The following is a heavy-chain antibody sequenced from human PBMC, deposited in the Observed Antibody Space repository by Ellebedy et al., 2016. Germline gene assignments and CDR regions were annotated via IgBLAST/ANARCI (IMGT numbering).Heavy chain of an antibody. V-gene: IGHV3-23*01. D-gene: IGHD2-2*01. J-gene: IGHJ4*02. Sequence: GGSLRLSXAASGFTFSSYAMSRVRQAPGKGLEWVSAISGSGGSTYYADSVKGRFTISRDNSKNTLYLQMNSLRAEDTAVYYCAKGLGCSSTSCFFDYWGQGTLVTVSS. CDR1: GFTFSSYA. CDR2: ISGSGGST. CDR3: AKGLGCSSTSCFFDY.